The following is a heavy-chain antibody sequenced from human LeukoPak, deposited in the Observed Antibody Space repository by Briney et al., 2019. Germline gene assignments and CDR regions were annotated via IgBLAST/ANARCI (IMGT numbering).Heavy chain of an antibody. CDR3: ARQPYYYGSGKWFDP. CDR2: INPNSGGT. CDR1: GYTFTGYY. D-gene: IGHD3-10*01. Sequence: ASVKVSCKASGYTFTGYYMHWVRQAPGQGLEWMGWINPNSGGTNYAQKFQGRVTMTRDTSISTAYMELRSLRSDDTAVYYCARQPYYYGSGKWFDPWGQGTLVTVSS. J-gene: IGHJ5*02. V-gene: IGHV1-2*02.